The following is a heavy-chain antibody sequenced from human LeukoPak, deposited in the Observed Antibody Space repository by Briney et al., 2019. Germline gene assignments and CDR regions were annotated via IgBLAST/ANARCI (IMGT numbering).Heavy chain of an antibody. J-gene: IGHJ4*01. V-gene: IGHV3-33*01. Sequence: PGGSLRLSCAASGFTFNNHAMHWVRQAPGKGLEWVAMIWHDGSYKYYADSVTGRFTISRDDSQNTLYLQMNSLRAEDTAVYYCARDGRYNYNLDYWGHGTLVTVSS. CDR2: IWHDGSYK. D-gene: IGHD1-20*01. CDR1: GFTFNNHA. CDR3: ARDGRYNYNLDY.